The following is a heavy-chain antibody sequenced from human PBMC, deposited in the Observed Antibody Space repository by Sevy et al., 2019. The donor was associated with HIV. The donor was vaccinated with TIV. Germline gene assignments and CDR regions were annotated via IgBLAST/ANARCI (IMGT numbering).Heavy chain of an antibody. D-gene: IGHD3-3*01. CDR3: ARDHTNYDFWSGYYWGGDYYGMDV. CDR1: GYTFTSYY. Sequence: ASVKVSCKASGYTFTSYYMHWVRQAPGQGLEWMGIINPSGGSTSYAQKFQGRVTMTRDTSTSTVYMELSSLRSEDTAGYYCARDHTNYDFWSGYYWGGDYYGMDVWGQGTTVTVSS. J-gene: IGHJ6*02. CDR2: INPSGGST. V-gene: IGHV1-46*01.